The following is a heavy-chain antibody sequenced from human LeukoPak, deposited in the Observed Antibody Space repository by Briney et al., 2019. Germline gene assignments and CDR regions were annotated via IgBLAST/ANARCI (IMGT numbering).Heavy chain of an antibody. D-gene: IGHD5-18*01. Sequence: GGSLRLSCAASGFTFSSYVMHWVRQAPGKGLEWVSSISGSGGSTYYADSVKGRFTISRDNSKNTLYVQMNSLRAEDTAVYYCAQRGYSYGYSWGQGTLVTVSS. CDR1: GFTFSSYV. CDR2: ISGSGGST. J-gene: IGHJ5*02. CDR3: AQRGYSYGYS. V-gene: IGHV3-23*01.